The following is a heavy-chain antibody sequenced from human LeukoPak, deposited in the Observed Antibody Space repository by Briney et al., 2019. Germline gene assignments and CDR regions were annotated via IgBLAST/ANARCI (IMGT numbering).Heavy chain of an antibody. Sequence: QSGPTLVKPTRTLTLTCTFSGFSLSTNGVGVGWIRQPPGKALEWLALIYWDDDKRYSPSLKSRLTITKDTSKNQVVLTMSNMDPVDTATYYCGHRSSIAAAGDYFDYWGQGTLVTVSS. V-gene: IGHV2-5*02. J-gene: IGHJ4*02. CDR2: IYWDDDK. CDR1: GFSLSTNGVG. D-gene: IGHD6-13*01. CDR3: GHRSSIAAAGDYFDY.